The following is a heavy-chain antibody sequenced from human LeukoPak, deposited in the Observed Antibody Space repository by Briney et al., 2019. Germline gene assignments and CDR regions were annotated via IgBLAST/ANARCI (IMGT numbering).Heavy chain of an antibody. CDR2: ISYDGSNK. J-gene: IGHJ4*02. CDR3: AKDQPTYSSGWLEYFDY. D-gene: IGHD6-19*01. Sequence: PGGSLRLSCAASGFTFSSYAMHWVRQAPGKGLEWVAVISYDGSNKYYADSVKGRFTISRDNSKNTLYLQMNSLRAEDTAVYYCAKDQPTYSSGWLEYFDYWGQGNPGHRLL. V-gene: IGHV3-30-3*01. CDR1: GFTFSSYA.